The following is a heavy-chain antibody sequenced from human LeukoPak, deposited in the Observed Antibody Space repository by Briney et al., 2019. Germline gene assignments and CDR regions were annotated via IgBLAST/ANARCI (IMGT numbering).Heavy chain of an antibody. CDR2: MNPNSGNT. V-gene: IGHV1-8*01. Sequence: GASVKVSCKSSGYTFTSYDINWVRQAPGQGLEWMGWMNPNSGNTGYAQKFQGRVTMTRNTSISTAYMELSSLRSEDTAVYYCARGPPHYDFWSGYYSGSFDYWGQGTLVTVSS. J-gene: IGHJ4*02. CDR3: ARGPPHYDFWSGYYSGSFDY. D-gene: IGHD3-3*01. CDR1: GYTFTSYD.